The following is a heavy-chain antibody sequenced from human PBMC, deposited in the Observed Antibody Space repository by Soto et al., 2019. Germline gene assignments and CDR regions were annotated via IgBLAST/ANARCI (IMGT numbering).Heavy chain of an antibody. CDR2: INPNSGGT. CDR3: ARRALPQCINGVCYKDGFWDY. CDR1: GYTFTGYY. J-gene: IGHJ4*02. V-gene: IGHV1-2*02. Sequence: GASVKVSCKASGYTFTGYYMHWVRQAPGQGLEWMGWINPNSGGTNYAQKFQGRVTMTRDTSISTAYMELSRLRSDDTAVYYCARRALPQCINGVCYKDGFWDYWGQGALVTVSS. D-gene: IGHD2-8*01.